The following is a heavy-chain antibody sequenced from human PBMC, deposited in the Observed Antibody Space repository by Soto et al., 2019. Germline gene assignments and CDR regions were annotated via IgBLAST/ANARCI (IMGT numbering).Heavy chain of an antibody. CDR3: ARGLGAGTYYNQYNWFDP. CDR1: GYTFTNYG. J-gene: IGHJ5*02. CDR2: INTYNGNT. D-gene: IGHD3-10*01. Sequence: QVQLVQSGAEVKKPGASVKVSCKASGYTFTNYGISWVRQAPGQGLEWMGWINTYNGNTNHAQKLQGRVTMTTDTSTSTAYMERRSLRSDDTAVYYCARGLGAGTYYNQYNWFDPWGQGTLVTVSS. V-gene: IGHV1-18*01.